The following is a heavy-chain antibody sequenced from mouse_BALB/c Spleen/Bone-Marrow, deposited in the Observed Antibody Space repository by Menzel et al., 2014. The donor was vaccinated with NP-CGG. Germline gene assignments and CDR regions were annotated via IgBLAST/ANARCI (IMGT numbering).Heavy chain of an antibody. CDR1: GYSFTGYY. CDR3: AMGVRLYWFFAV. CDR2: ISCYNGAT. V-gene: IGHV1S34*01. D-gene: IGHD2-14*01. J-gene: IGHJ1*01. Sequence: LVKTGASVKISCKASGYSFTGYYMHWVTKSPGKSLEWIGYISCYNGATSYNQKFKGKATFTVDTSSSTAYMQFNSLTSEDSAVSYCAMGVRLYWFFAVWGAGTTVTVSS.